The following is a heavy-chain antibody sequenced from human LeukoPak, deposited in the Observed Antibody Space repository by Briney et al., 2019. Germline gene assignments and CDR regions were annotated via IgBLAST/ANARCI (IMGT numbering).Heavy chain of an antibody. CDR3: ARDPTGQLRFDP. V-gene: IGHV4-39*02. D-gene: IGHD1-1*01. Sequence: PSETLSLTCTVSGGSISSSRYYWGWIRQPPGQGLEWIGSIYYSGSTYYNPSLRSRVTISVDTSKNQFSLKENSVTAADTGVYYCARDPTGQLRFDPWGRGTLVTVSS. CDR1: GGSISSSRYY. CDR2: IYYSGST. J-gene: IGHJ5*02.